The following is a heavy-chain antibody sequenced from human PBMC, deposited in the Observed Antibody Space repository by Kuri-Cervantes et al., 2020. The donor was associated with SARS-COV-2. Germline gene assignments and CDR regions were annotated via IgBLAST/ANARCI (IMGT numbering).Heavy chain of an antibody. CDR1: GFTFSSYA. CDR3: AKDQDYYGSSGQFDY. D-gene: IGHD3-22*01. V-gene: IGHV3-23*03. CDR2: IYSGGSST. Sequence: GGSLRLSCAAPGFTFSSYAMSWVRQAPGKGLEWVSVIYSGGSSTYYADSVKGRFTISRDNSKNTLYLQMNSLRAEDTAVYYCAKDQDYYGSSGQFDYWGQGTLVTVSS. J-gene: IGHJ4*02.